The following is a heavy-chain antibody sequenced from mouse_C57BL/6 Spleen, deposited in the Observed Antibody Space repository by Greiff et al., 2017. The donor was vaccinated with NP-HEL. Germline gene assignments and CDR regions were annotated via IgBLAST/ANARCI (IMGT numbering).Heavy chain of an antibody. J-gene: IGHJ2*01. CDR1: GYAFSSYW. CDR2: IYPGDGDT. Sequence: QVQLKESGAELVKPGASVKISCKASGYAFSSYWMNWVKQRPGKGLEWIGQIYPGDGDTNYNGKFKGKATLTADKSSSTAYMQLSSLTSEDSAVYFCARVGLLSFDYWGQGTTLTVSS. V-gene: IGHV1-80*01. CDR3: ARVGLLSFDY. D-gene: IGHD2-3*01.